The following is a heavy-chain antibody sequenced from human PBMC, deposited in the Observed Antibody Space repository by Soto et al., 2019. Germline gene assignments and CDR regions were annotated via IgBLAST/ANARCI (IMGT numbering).Heavy chain of an antibody. CDR1: GFTFSSYA. Sequence: GGSLRLSCAASGFTFSSYAMSWVRQAPGKGLEWVSGVSGISGSGATTSYADPVKGRFTVSRDNSKNTLYLQMNSLRVEDTAVYYCAKLRYFDWSSYNWFEYWGQRTPVTVSS. CDR3: AKLRYFDWSSYNWFEY. CDR2: ISGSGATT. D-gene: IGHD3-9*01. V-gene: IGHV3-23*01. J-gene: IGHJ5*01.